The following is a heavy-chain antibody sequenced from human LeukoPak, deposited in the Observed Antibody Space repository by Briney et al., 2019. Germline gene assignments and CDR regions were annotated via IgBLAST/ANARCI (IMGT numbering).Heavy chain of an antibody. D-gene: IGHD1-1*01. V-gene: IGHV3-23*01. CDR1: GFTSSSYA. CDR2: NSGSGDST. J-gene: IGHJ4*02. Sequence: GGSLRLSCAASGFTSSSYAMSWVRQAPGKGLEWVSANSGSGDSTHYADSVKGRFIISRDKSKNMLYLQMNGLRAEDTAIYYCAKGQELDDGVFDSWGQGTLVTVSS. CDR3: AKGQELDDGVFDS.